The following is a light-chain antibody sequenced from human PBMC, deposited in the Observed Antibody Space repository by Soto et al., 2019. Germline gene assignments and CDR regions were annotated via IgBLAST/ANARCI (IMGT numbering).Light chain of an antibody. CDR1: QSVGSTY. CDR2: GVS. J-gene: IGKJ3*01. Sequence: EIVLTQSPGTLSLSPGERATLSCRASQSVGSTYLAWYQQKPGQAPKLLIYGVSSRATGIPDRFSGSGSVTDFTLSISRLEPEDVAVYYCQQYGTSPLTFGPGTKVDI. V-gene: IGKV3-20*01. CDR3: QQYGTSPLT.